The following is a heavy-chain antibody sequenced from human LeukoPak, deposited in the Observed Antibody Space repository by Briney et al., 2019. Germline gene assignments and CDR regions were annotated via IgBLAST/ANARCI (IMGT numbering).Heavy chain of an antibody. CDR3: ARCGVIVSGCSFDY. J-gene: IGHJ4*02. D-gene: IGHD6-19*01. CDR1: GGSISSNY. CDR2: IYDSGST. Sequence: SETLSLTCTVSGGSISSNYWSWIRQPPGKGLEWIGYIYDSGSTNYNPSLKSRVTISEDTSKNQFSLNLSSVTAALTAVYYCARCGVIVSGCSFDYWGQGTLVTVSS. V-gene: IGHV4-59*01.